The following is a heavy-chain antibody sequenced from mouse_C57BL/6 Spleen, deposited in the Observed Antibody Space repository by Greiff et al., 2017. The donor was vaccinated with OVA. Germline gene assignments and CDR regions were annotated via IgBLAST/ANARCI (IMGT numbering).Heavy chain of an antibody. J-gene: IGHJ1*03. CDR1: GYTFTSYW. V-gene: IGHV1-64*01. D-gene: IGHD1-1*01. CDR3: ARGYGSSYWYFDV. Sequence: QVQLQQPGAELVKPGASVKLSCKASGYTFTSYWMPWVQQRPGQGLEWIVMLHPNSGTPYYNEKFKSKATLTVDNSSSTAYMQLSRLTAEDSAVYYGARGYGSSYWYFDVWGTGTTVTVSS. CDR2: LHPNSGTP.